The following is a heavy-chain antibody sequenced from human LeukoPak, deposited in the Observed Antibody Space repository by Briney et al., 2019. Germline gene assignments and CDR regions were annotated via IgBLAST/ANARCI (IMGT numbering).Heavy chain of an antibody. J-gene: IGHJ4*02. V-gene: IGHV3-74*01. CDR1: GFTFSNYW. CDR2: INSDGINT. Sequence: GGSLRLSCAASGFTFSNYWMHWVRQAPGKGLVWVSRINSDGINTSYADSVKGRFTISRDNAKNTLYLQMNSLRAEDTAVYYCAKDTDSSGWTGTSDYCGQGTLVTVSS. D-gene: IGHD6-19*01. CDR3: AKDTDSSGWTGTSDY.